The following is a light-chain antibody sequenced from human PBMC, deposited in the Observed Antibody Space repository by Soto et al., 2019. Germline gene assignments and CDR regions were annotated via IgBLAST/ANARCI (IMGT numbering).Light chain of an antibody. CDR3: QQYGNSPWT. J-gene: IGKJ1*01. V-gene: IGKV3-20*01. CDR1: QSVSSSY. CDR2: GAS. Sequence: EIVLTQSPGTLSLSPGERATLSCRASQSVSSSYLAWYQQQPGQAPMLLIYGASSRATGIPDRFSGSGSGTDFTLTISRLEPEDFAVYYCQQYGNSPWTFGQGTKVEIK.